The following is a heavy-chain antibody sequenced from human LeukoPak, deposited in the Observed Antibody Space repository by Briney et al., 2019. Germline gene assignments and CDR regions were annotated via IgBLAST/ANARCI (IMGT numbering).Heavy chain of an antibody. D-gene: IGHD3-22*01. CDR1: GGSISSSSYY. V-gene: IGHV4-39*01. Sequence: PSETLSLTCTVSGGSISSSSYYWGWIRQPPGKGLEWIGSIYYSGSTYYNPSLKSRVTISVDTSKNQFSLKLSSVTAADTAVYYCARHPTYYYDSSGYFGYFDYWGQGTLVTVSS. CDR2: IYYSGST. J-gene: IGHJ4*02. CDR3: ARHPTYYYDSSGYFGYFDY.